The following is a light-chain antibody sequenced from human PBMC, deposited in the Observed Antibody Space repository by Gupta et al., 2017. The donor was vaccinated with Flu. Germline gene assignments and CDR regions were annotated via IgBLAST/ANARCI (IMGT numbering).Light chain of an antibody. CDR1: SSNIGKNF. CDR3: GTWDSSLISRV. CDR2: EYN. J-gene: IGLJ3*02. V-gene: IGLV1-51*02. Sequence: QSVLTQPPSVSAAPGQKVTISCSGSSSNIGKNFVSWYQQLPGAAPKLLIYEYNKRPSGIPDRFSGSRSGTSATLAITGLQTGDEADYYCGTWDSSLISRVFGGGTKLTVL.